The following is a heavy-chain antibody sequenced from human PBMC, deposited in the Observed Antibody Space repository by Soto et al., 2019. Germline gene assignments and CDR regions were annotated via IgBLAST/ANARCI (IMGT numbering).Heavy chain of an antibody. CDR3: ARGKGMEENYYYYGLDI. J-gene: IGHJ6*02. CDR2: INPNSGGT. D-gene: IGHD1-1*01. CDR1: GYTFTDHY. V-gene: IGHV1-2*02. Sequence: ASVKVSCKASGYTFTDHYMHWVRQAPGQGLEWMGWINPNSGGTNYAQKFQGRVTMTRDTSISTAYMELSRLRSDDAAVYYCARGKGMEENYYYYGLDIWGQGTTVTVSS.